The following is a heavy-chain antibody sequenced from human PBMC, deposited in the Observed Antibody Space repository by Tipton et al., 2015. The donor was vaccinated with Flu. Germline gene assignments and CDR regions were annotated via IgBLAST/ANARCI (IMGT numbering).Heavy chain of an antibody. Sequence: QLMQSGGGVVQPGRSLRLSRAASGFNFHSYGMHWVRQAPGKGLEWMAVIWYDGSNKNYADSVKGRFSISRDNPKNTLFLQMNNLGAEDTAVYYCVRDGKLELGYGLDVWGQGTTVTVSS. CDR2: IWYDGSNK. CDR1: GFNFHSYG. V-gene: IGHV3-33*01. CDR3: VRDGKLELGYGLDV. J-gene: IGHJ6*02. D-gene: IGHD1-7*01.